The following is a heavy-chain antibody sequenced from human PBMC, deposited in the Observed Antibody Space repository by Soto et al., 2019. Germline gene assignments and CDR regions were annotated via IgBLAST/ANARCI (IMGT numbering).Heavy chain of an antibody. CDR1: CDSVISGDYY. V-gene: IGHV4-61*08. Sequence: SETLSLTCSFSCDSVISGDYYWSWIRQPPGKGLEWIGHVYFSGSTDYIPSLKSRLTMSVDTAKNQFSLKLNSVTAADTAVYYCARIPVDTYMIYWSDPWGQGTQVTVSS. D-gene: IGHD3-16*01. CDR3: ARIPVDTYMIYWSDP. J-gene: IGHJ5*02. CDR2: VYFSGST.